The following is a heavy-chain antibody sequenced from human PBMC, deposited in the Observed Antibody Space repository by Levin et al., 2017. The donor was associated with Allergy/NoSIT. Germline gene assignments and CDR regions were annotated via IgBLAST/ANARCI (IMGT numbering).Heavy chain of an antibody. J-gene: IGHJ6*03. Sequence: ASVKVSCKASGYTFTSYDINWVRQATGQGLEWMGWMNPNSGNTGYAQKFQGRVTMTSNTSISTAYMELSSLISEDTAVYYCSRGRRRLVAGPMKTYNHYMDVCGKGTTVTVSS. CDR1: GYTFTSYD. D-gene: IGHD6-6*01. V-gene: IGHV1-8*01. CDR2: MNPNSGNT. CDR3: SRGRRRLVAGPMKTYNHYMDV.